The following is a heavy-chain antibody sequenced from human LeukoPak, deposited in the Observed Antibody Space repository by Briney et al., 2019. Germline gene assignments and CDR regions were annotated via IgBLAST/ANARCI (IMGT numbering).Heavy chain of an antibody. CDR1: GYTFSNYD. D-gene: IGHD6-13*01. Sequence: ASVRVSCKASGYTFSNYDINWVRQATGQGLEWMGWMSPNNGKTGYAQNFQGRVIMTRDTSISTAYMELRRLRIEDTAVYYCARGPPESSSSDSRGQGTLVTVSS. V-gene: IGHV1-8*01. CDR3: ARGPPESSSSDS. J-gene: IGHJ4*02. CDR2: MSPNNGKT.